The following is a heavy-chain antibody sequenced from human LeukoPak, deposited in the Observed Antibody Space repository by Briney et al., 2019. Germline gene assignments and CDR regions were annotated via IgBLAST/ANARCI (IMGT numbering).Heavy chain of an antibody. CDR2: ISYYGSNK. CDR1: VFTFSSYG. Sequence: GRSLRLSCAASVFTFSSYGKHWVRQAPGKGLEWVALISYYGSNKYYAVSVKGRFTISRDNSQNTLYLQMNSLRAEDTAVYYCAKDPSYSGLPINWFDSWGQGTLVSVCS. J-gene: IGHJ5*01. V-gene: IGHV3-30*18. CDR3: AKDPSYSGLPINWFDS. D-gene: IGHD5-12*01.